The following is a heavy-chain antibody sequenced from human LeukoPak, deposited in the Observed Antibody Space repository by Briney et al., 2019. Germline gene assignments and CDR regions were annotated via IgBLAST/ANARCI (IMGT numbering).Heavy chain of an antibody. CDR2: IYHSGST. V-gene: IGHV4-4*02. Sequence: SGTLSLTCAVSGGSISSSNWWSWVRQPPGKGLEWIGEIYHSGSTNYNPSLKSRVTISVDKSKNQFSLKLSSVTAADTAVYYCARESGYYYDTRYFDYWDQGTLVTVSS. CDR1: GGSISSSNW. D-gene: IGHD3-22*01. CDR3: ARESGYYYDTRYFDY. J-gene: IGHJ4*02.